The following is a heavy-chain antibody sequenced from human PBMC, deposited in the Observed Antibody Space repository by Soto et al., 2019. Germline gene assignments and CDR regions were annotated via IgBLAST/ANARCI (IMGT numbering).Heavy chain of an antibody. CDR2: ISSSSSTI. J-gene: IGHJ6*03. V-gene: IGHV3-48*01. CDR1: GFTFSSYS. Sequence: GGSLRLSCAASGFTFSSYSMNWVRQAPGKGLEWVSYISSSSSTIYYADSVKGRFTISRDNAKNSLYLQMNSLRAEDTAVYYCARASHCSSTSCFHYYYYYYMDVWGKGTTVTVSS. D-gene: IGHD2-2*01. CDR3: ARASHCSSTSCFHYYYYYYMDV.